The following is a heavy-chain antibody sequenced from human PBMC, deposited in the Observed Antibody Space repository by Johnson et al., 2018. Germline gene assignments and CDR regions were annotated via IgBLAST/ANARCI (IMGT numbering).Heavy chain of an antibody. V-gene: IGHV3-30-3*01. CDR3: ARGRDACDI. Sequence: VQLVETGGGVVQPGRSLRLSCAASGFTFSYYAMHWVRQAPGKGLEWVAFISYDGSNKYYVDSVKGRFTISRDNSKNTLYLQMNSLRVEDTAVNYCARGRDACDIWGQGTMVTVSS. CDR2: ISYDGSNK. J-gene: IGHJ3*02. CDR1: GFTFSYYA.